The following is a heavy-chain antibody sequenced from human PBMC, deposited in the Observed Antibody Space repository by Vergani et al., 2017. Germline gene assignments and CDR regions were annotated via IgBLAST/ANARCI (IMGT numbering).Heavy chain of an antibody. Sequence: QLQLQQSGPGLVKPSETLFLTCTVSADSISSGSYYWGWIRQPPGKSLEWIGSIYYSGLTYYNPSLKSRVAISVDTSKNQFSLKVTSVTAADTAVYYCARAGITMIRGGKTGYFDLWGRGTLVTVSS. CDR1: ADSISSGSYY. CDR3: ARAGITMIRGGKTGYFDL. V-gene: IGHV4-39*01. D-gene: IGHD3-10*01. J-gene: IGHJ2*01. CDR2: IYYSGLT.